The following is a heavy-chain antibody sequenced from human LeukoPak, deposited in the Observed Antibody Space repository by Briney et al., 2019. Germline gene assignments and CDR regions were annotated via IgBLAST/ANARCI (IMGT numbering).Heavy chain of an antibody. Sequence: GGSLRLSCAASGFTFSTYAMSWVRQAPGKGLEWVSAIGDTTYYADSVKGRFTISRDNSRNTLYLQMNNLRAEDAAIYYCAKAYAFVGANYFDYWGQGTLVTVSS. J-gene: IGHJ4*02. CDR3: AKAYAFVGANYFDY. CDR1: GFTFSTYA. D-gene: IGHD1-26*01. V-gene: IGHV3-23*01. CDR2: IGDTT.